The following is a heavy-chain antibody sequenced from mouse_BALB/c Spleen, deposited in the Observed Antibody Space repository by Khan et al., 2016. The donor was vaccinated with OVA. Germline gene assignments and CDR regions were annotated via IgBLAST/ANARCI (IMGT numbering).Heavy chain of an antibody. D-gene: IGHD1-1*01. CDR1: GYTFANYW. J-gene: IGHJ2*01. CDR2: INPSTGYT. V-gene: IGHV1-7*01. CDR3: SRLGSSYGTTFAY. Sequence: VQLQESGAELAKPGASVKMSCKASGYTFANYWMHWVKQRPGQGLDWIGYINPSTGYTDYNQKFKDKATLTADKSSSTAYMQLSSLTSEDSAVYYGSRLGSSYGTTFAYWGQGTTLTVSS.